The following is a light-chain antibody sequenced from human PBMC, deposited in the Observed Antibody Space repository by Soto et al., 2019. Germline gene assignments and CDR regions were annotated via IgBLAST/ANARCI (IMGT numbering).Light chain of an antibody. Sequence: QAVVTQPPSVSGAPGQRVTISCTGSSSNIGAGYDVHWYQQLPGTAPKLLIYGNSNRPSGVPDRFSGSKSGTSASLAITGLQAEDGADYTPQPYDSRLSVVFGGGTKLTVL. CDR2: GNS. V-gene: IGLV1-40*01. CDR1: SSNIGAGYD. J-gene: IGLJ2*01. CDR3: QPYDSRLSVV.